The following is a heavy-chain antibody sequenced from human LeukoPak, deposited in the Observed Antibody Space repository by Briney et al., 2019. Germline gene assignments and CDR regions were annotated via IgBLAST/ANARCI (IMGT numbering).Heavy chain of an antibody. V-gene: IGHV4-59*01. CDR1: GGSISNYY. CDR3: ARVGYYASGNYYNDRGAFDY. Sequence: SETLSLTCTVSGGSISNYYWSWIRQPPGKGLEWIGYIYYSGSTNYNPSLKSRVTISVDTSKNQFSLKLSSLTAADTAVYYCARVGYYASGNYYNDRGAFDYWGQGTLVVVSS. J-gene: IGHJ4*02. D-gene: IGHD3-10*01. CDR2: IYYSGST.